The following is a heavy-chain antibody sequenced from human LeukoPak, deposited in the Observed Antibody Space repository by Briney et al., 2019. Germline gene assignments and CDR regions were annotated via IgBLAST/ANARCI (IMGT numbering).Heavy chain of an antibody. J-gene: IGHJ4*02. Sequence: SETLSLTCTVSGYSISSGYYWGWIRQPPGKGREWIGEINHSGSTNYNPSLKSRVTISVDTSKNQFSLKLSSVTAAETVVIYWARHVRYSAYDYSDYWGQGTLVTVSS. V-gene: IGHV4-38-2*02. D-gene: IGHD5-12*01. CDR1: GYSISSGYY. CDR3: ARHVRYSAYDYSDY. CDR2: INHSGST.